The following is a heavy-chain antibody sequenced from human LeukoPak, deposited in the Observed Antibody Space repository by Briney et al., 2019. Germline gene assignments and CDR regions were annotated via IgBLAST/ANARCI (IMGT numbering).Heavy chain of an antibody. V-gene: IGHV4-30-4*01. CDR2: IYYSGST. CDR3: ARDDEYYYYGMDV. CDR1: GGSISSGDYY. Sequence: SQTLSLTCTVSGGSISSGDYYWRWIRQPPGKGLEWIGYIYYSGSTYYNPSLKSRVTISVDTSKNQFSLKLSSVTAADTAVYYCARDDEYYYYGMDVWGRGTTVTVSS. J-gene: IGHJ6*02.